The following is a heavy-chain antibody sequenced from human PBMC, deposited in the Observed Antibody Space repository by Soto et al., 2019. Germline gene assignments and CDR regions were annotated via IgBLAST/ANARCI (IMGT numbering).Heavy chain of an antibody. V-gene: IGHV4-59*12. J-gene: IGHJ4*02. CDR3: AREGYSSRWNPIDY. D-gene: IGHD6-13*01. Sequence: QVQLQESGPGLVKPSETLSLTCTVSGGSISFYYWIWIRQPPGKGLEWIAYIYSSGSTKYNPSLKSRVTISVDTSKNQLSLKLSSVTAADTAVYYCAREGYSSRWNPIDYWGQGTQVTVSS. CDR1: GGSISFYY. CDR2: IYSSGST.